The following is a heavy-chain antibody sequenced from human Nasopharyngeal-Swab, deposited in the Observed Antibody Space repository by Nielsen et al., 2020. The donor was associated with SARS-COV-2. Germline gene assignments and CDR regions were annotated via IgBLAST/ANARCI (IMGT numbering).Heavy chain of an antibody. Sequence: WIRQPPGKGLEYVSAISSNEGSTYYADSVKGRFTISRDNSKNTLYLQMSSLRAEDTAVYYCVKALELDYYYYGMDVWGQGTTVTVSS. CDR2: ISSNEGST. D-gene: IGHD1-7*01. J-gene: IGHJ6*02. V-gene: IGHV3-64D*06. CDR3: VKALELDYYYYGMDV.